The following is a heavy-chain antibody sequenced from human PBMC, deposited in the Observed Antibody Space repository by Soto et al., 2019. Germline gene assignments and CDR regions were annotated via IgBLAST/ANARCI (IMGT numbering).Heavy chain of an antibody. V-gene: IGHV4-39*01. J-gene: IGHJ6*02. CDR3: ARRLYYDSSGFEGGGMDV. D-gene: IGHD3-22*01. CDR1: GGSISSSSYY. Sequence: SETLSLTCTVSGGSISSSSYYWGWIRQPPGKGLEWIGSIYYSGSTYYNPSPKSRVTISVDTSKNQFSLKLSSVTAADTAVYYCARRLYYDSSGFEGGGMDVWGQGTTVTVS. CDR2: IYYSGST.